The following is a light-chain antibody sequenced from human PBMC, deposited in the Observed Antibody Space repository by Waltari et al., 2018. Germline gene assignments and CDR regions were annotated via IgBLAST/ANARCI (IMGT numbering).Light chain of an antibody. CDR1: QSVTRS. CDR2: GAS. CDR3: QHYVSLPAT. Sequence: EIVLTQSPGTLSLSPGERAPLPCRASQSVTRSLAWYQQKPGQAPRLLIYGASSRATGIPDRFSGGGSGTDFSLTISRLEPEDFAMYYCQHYVSLPATFGQGTKVEIK. V-gene: IGKV3-20*01. J-gene: IGKJ1*01.